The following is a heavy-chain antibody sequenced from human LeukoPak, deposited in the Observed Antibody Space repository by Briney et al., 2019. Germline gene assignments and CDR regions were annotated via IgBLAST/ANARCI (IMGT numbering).Heavy chain of an antibody. D-gene: IGHD2-2*01. CDR2: IYSGGST. CDR1: GFTVSSNY. Sequence: PGGSLRLSCAASGFTVSSNYMSWVRQAPGKGLEWVSVIYSGGSTYYADSVKGRFTISRDNSKNTLYLQMNSLRAEDTAVYYCAGSGVVVVPAAIGYWGQGTLVTVSS. CDR3: AGSGVVVVPAAIGY. J-gene: IGHJ4*02. V-gene: IGHV3-53*05.